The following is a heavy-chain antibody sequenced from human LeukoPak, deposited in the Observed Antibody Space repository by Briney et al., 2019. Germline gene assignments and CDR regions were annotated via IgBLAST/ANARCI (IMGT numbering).Heavy chain of an antibody. Sequence: SQTLSLTCTVSGGSISSGGYYWSWIRQHPGKGLEWIGYIYYSGSTYYNPSLKIRVTISVDTSKNQFSLKLSSVTAADTAVYYCARRSDYYDSSGYSPLFDYWGQGTLVTVSS. CDR3: ARRSDYYDSSGYSPLFDY. V-gene: IGHV4-31*03. CDR1: GGSISSGGYY. J-gene: IGHJ4*02. D-gene: IGHD3-22*01. CDR2: IYYSGST.